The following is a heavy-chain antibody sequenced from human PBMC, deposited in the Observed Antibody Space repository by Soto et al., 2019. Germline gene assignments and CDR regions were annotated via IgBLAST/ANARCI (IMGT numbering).Heavy chain of an antibody. J-gene: IGHJ5*02. CDR1: VLSLSSYC. V-gene: IGHV3-30*18. CDR2: ISYDGSNK. D-gene: IGHD1-7*01. CDR3: EKATSTWNYTETRLDP. Sequence: QPGGCVRLCGAAGVLSLSSYCVRWVRQAPGKGLEWVAVISYDGSNKYYADSVKGRFTISRDNSKNTLYLQMNSLRAEDTAVYYCEKATSTWNYTETRLDP.